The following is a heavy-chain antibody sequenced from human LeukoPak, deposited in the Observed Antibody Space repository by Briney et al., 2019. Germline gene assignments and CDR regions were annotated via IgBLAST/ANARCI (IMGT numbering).Heavy chain of an antibody. J-gene: IGHJ4*02. Sequence: SQTLSLTCAISGDSVSGNSAACNCISPSPSRGLGWRRTTNYRSKWYNDYAVSVKSRITINPDTSKNQFSLQLNSVTLEDTAVYYCAIEGNIVAPLSSFDYWGQGTLVTVSS. D-gene: IGHD2-21*01. V-gene: IGHV6-1*01. CDR1: GDSVSGNSAA. CDR2: TNYRSKWYN. CDR3: AIEGNIVAPLSSFDY.